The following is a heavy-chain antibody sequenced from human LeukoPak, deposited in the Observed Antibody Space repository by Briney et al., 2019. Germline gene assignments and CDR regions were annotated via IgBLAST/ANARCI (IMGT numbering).Heavy chain of an antibody. CDR3: ARSPIGLGFFDY. V-gene: IGHV1-24*01. J-gene: IGHJ4*02. Sequence: ASVKVSCKVSGYTLTELSMHWVRQAPGKGLEWMGGFDPEDGETIYAQKFQGRVTMTRDTSITTAYMELSSLRSDDTAVYYCARSPIGLGFFDYWGQGTLVTVSS. D-gene: IGHD7-27*01. CDR1: GYTLTELS. CDR2: FDPEDGET.